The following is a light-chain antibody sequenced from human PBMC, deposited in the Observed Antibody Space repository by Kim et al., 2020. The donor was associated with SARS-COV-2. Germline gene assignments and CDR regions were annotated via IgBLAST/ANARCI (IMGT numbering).Light chain of an antibody. J-gene: IGLJ3*02. CDR2: EDN. V-gene: IGLV6-57*02. CDR3: QSYDSSNRV. Sequence: GRTRPLSCPGSSGSIASNYVQWYQQRPGSAPTTVIYEDNQRPSGVPDRFSGSIDSSSNSASLTISGLKTEDEADYYCQSYDSSNRVFGGGTQLTVL. CDR1: SGSIASNY.